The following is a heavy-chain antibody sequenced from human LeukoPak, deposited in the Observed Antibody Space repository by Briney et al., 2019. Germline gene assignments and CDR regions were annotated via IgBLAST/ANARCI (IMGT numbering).Heavy chain of an antibody. CDR1: GFTFSNAW. J-gene: IGHJ4*02. V-gene: IGHV3-15*01. Sequence: GGSLRLSCAASGFTFSNAWMSRVRQAPGKGLEGVGRIKSKTDGGTTDYAAPGRGIFSIERDERKKKLYLQMNSLKTEDTAVYYCTTDGYYDYVWRSYRSDFDYWGQGTLVTVSS. CDR2: IKSKTDGGTT. D-gene: IGHD3-16*02. CDR3: TTDGYYDYVWRSYRSDFDY.